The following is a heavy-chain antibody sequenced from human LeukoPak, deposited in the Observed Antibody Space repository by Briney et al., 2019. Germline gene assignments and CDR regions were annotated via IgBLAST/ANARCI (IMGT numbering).Heavy chain of an antibody. J-gene: IGHJ3*02. D-gene: IGHD3-9*01. CDR2: IYYSGST. V-gene: IGHV4-31*03. CDR1: GGSISSGGYY. CDR3: ALSVTIGDRRGAFDI. Sequence: SQTLSLTCTVSGGSISSGGYYWSWIRQHPGKGLEWIGYIYYSGSTYYNPSLKSRVTISVDTSKNQFSLKLSSVTPEDTAVYYCALSVTIGDRRGAFDIWGQGTMVTVSS.